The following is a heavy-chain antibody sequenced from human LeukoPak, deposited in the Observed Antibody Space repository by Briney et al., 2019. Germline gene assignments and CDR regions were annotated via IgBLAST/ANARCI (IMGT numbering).Heavy chain of an antibody. J-gene: IGHJ4*02. CDR2: ISTGSTYT. V-gene: IGHV3-11*06. CDR1: GFIFSDYY. Sequence: GGSLRLSCAASGFIFSDYYMSCIRPVPGKGLEWISSISTGSTYTHYADSVKGRFTISRDNAKNSLYLQMNSLRAEDTAVYYCARENHGKFDYWGQGTPVTVSS. CDR3: ARENHGKFDY. D-gene: IGHD1-14*01.